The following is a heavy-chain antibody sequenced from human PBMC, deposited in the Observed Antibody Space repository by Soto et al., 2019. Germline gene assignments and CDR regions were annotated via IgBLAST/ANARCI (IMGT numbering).Heavy chain of an antibody. V-gene: IGHV3-15*01. J-gene: IGHJ3*02. CDR3: TTDVVVVTPTDAFDI. D-gene: IGHD3-22*01. Sequence: PGGSLRLSCAASGFTCSNAWMSWVRQAPGKGLEWVGRIKSKTDGGTTDYAAPVKGRFTISRDDSKNTLYLQMNSLKTEDTAVYYCTTDVVVVTPTDAFDIWGQGTMVTVSS. CDR1: GFTCSNAW. CDR2: IKSKTDGGTT.